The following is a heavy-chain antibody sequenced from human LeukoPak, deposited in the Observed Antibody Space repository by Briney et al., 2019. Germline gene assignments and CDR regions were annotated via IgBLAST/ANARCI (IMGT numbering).Heavy chain of an antibody. CDR2: IYYSGST. CDR3: ASGAYCGGDCFMPYYYYYYMDV. CDR1: GGSISSYY. J-gene: IGHJ6*03. D-gene: IGHD2-21*01. Sequence: SATLSLTCTVSGGSISSYYWSWIRQPSGKGLEWIGYIYYSGSTYYNPSLKSRVTISVDTSKNQFSLKLSSVTAADTAVYYCASGAYCGGDCFMPYYYYYYMDVWGKGTTVTVSS. V-gene: IGHV4-59*01.